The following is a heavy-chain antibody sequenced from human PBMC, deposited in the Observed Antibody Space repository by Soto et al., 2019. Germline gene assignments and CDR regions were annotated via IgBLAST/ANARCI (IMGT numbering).Heavy chain of an antibody. V-gene: IGHV4-34*01. CDR2: INHSGST. CDR1: SGSLSIYY. Sequence: PSESLSLTSAVYSGSLSIYYWGWIRQPPGKGLEWIGEINHSGSTNYNPSLKSRVTISVDTSKNQFSLKLSSVTAADTAVYYCARGNVRHYDILNGYYTAAFDIWGQGTMVTVSS. CDR3: ARGNVRHYDILNGYYTAAFDI. D-gene: IGHD3-9*01. J-gene: IGHJ3*02.